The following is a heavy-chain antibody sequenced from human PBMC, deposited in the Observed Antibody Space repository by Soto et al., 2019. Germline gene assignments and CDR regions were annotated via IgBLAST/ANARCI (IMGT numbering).Heavy chain of an antibody. CDR2: ISGDATTI. CDR1: GFGFSDVY. J-gene: IGHJ4*02. D-gene: IGHD3-10*01. CDR3: ASDPYYYASGF. Sequence: GSLRLSCAASGFGFSDVYMTWIRQAPGKGLEWVSKISGDATTIYYADSVKGRFTVSRDNARNSVYLQMNSLRAEDTAVYYCASDPYYYASGFWGQGTLVTVSS. V-gene: IGHV3-11*01.